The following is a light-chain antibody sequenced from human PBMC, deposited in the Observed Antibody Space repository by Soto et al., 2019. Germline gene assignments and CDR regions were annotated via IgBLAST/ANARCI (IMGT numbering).Light chain of an antibody. CDR2: RND. Sequence: QSVLTQPSSVSGTPGQGVTISCSGSISNIGNNYVYWFQQLPGTAPKVLSNRNDQRPSGVPDRVSGSKSGTSASLAISGLRSEDEADYYCAAWEDTVRSYVFGTGTKLTVL. V-gene: IGLV1-47*01. CDR3: AAWEDTVRSYV. J-gene: IGLJ1*01. CDR1: ISNIGNNY.